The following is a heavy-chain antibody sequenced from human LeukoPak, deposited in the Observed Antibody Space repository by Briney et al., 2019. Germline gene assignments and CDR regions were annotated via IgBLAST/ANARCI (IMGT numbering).Heavy chain of an antibody. V-gene: IGHV4-59*12. CDR1: GSSISSYY. J-gene: IGHJ3*02. CDR2: IYYSGST. Sequence: SETLSLTCTVSGSSISSYYWSWIRQPPGKGLEWIGYIYYSGSTNYNPSLKSRVTISVDTSKNQFSLKLSSVTAADTAVYYCARDRASFVTMVRGHYFDIWGQGTMVTVSS. D-gene: IGHD3-10*01. CDR3: ARDRASFVTMVRGHYFDI.